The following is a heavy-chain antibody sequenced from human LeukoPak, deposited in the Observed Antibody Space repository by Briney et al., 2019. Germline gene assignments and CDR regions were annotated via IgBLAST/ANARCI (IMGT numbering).Heavy chain of an antibody. CDR2: ISYDGSNK. J-gene: IGHJ4*02. CDR1: GFTFSSYG. CDR3: AKALRGAREVVDY. Sequence: GGSLRLSCAASGFTFSSYGMHWVRQAPGKGLEWVAVISYDGSNKYYADSVKGRFTISRDNSKNTLYLQMNSRRAEDTAVYYCAKALRGAREVVDYWGQGTLVTVSS. D-gene: IGHD1-26*01. V-gene: IGHV3-30*18.